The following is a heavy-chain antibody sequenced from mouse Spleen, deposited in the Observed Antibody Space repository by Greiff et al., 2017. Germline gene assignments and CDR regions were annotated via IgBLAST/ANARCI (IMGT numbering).Heavy chain of an antibody. CDR1: GYTFTDYY. V-gene: IGHV1-76*01. CDR2: IYPGSGNT. CDR3: ARSRSSYWYFDV. D-gene: IGHD1-1*01. J-gene: IGHJ1*01. Sequence: QVQLQQSGAELVRPGASVKLSCKASGYTFTDYYINWVKQRPGQGLEWIARIYPGSGNTYYNEKFKGKATLTAEKSSSTAYMQLSSLTSEDSAVYFCARSRSSYWYFDVWGAGTTVTVSS.